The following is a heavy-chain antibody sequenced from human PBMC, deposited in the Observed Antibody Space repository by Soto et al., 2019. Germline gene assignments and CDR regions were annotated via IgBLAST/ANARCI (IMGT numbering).Heavy chain of an antibody. V-gene: IGHV2-26*01. CDR3: ARPLRAGLPIYHFAS. Sequence: QVTLKESGPVLVKPTETLTLTCTVSGFSLSKARMGVSWIRQPPGKALEWLAHIFWNDERSYNTSLKSRLTSSRDTSKSQVVLTMTNVHPVDTGTYFCARPLRAGLPIYHFASWGQGTLVTVSS. D-gene: IGHD2-15*01. CDR2: IFWNDER. J-gene: IGHJ4*02. CDR1: GFSLSKARMG.